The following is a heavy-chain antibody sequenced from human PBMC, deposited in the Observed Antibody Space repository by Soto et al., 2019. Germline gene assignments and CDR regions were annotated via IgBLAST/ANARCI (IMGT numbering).Heavy chain of an antibody. J-gene: IGHJ3*02. D-gene: IGHD6-6*01. CDR1: GFTFSNYW. CDR3: ARASRDHAFDI. V-gene: IGHV3-7*01. CDR2: IKHDGREK. Sequence: PEWSLRLSCAASGFTFSNYWMSWVRQAPGKGLEWVANIKHDGREKYYVDSVKGRFTISRDNAKNSLYLQMNSLRAEDTAVYYCARASRDHAFDIWGQGTKVTVPS.